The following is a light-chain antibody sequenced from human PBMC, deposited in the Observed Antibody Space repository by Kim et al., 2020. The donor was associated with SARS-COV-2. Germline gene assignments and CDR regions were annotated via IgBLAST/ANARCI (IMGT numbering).Light chain of an antibody. V-gene: IGKV3-20*01. CDR3: QQYGSPGA. CDR1: QSVSSNY. Sequence: LSPGERATLSCRASQSVSSNYVAWYQQNPGQAPRLLIYGVSSRATGIPDRFSGRGSGIDFTLTISRLEPEDFAVYYCQQYGSPGAFGQGTKVDIK. J-gene: IGKJ1*01. CDR2: GVS.